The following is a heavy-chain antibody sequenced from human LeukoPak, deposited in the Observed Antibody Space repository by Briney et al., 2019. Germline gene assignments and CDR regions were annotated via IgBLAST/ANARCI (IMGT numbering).Heavy chain of an antibody. J-gene: IGHJ4*02. CDR2: IYHSGST. D-gene: IGHD6-6*01. V-gene: IGHV4-30-2*01. Sequence: PSQTLSLTCAVSGGSISSGGYSWSWIRQPPGKGLEWIGYIYHSGSTYYNPSLKSRVTISVDKSKNQFSLKLSSVTAADTAVYYCARGYSSSKHSRAVRYWGQGTLVTVSS. CDR1: GGSISSGGYS. CDR3: ARGYSSSKHSRAVRY.